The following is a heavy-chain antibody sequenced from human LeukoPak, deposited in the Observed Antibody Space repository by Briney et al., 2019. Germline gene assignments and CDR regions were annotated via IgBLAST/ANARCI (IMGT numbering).Heavy chain of an antibody. J-gene: IGHJ5*02. CDR1: GYTFTGYY. D-gene: IGHD4-23*01. CDR2: INPNTGAT. Sequence: ASVKVSCKASGYTFTGYYIHWVRQAPGQGLEWMGRINPNTGATKYAQKFQGRVSMIRDRSINTAFMDLSRLRYDDTAVYYCARDQGDGGNSFDPWGQGTLVTVSS. CDR3: ARDQGDGGNSFDP. V-gene: IGHV1-2*06.